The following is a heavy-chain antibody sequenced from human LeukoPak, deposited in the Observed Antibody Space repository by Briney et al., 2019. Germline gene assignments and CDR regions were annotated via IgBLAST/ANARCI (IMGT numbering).Heavy chain of an antibody. CDR3: AKGPAEGSSGWYANY. Sequence: NSSETLSLTCAVYGGSFSGYYWSWIRQPPGKGLEWIGEINHSGSTNYNPSLKSRVTISVDTSKNQFSLKLSSVTAADTAVYYCAKGPAEGSSGWYANYWGQGTLVTVSS. V-gene: IGHV4-34*01. CDR2: INHSGST. CDR1: GGSFSGYY. D-gene: IGHD6-19*01. J-gene: IGHJ4*02.